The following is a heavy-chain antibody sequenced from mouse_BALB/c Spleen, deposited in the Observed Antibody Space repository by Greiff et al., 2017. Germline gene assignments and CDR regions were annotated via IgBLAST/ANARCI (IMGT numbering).Heavy chain of an antibody. CDR2: INPRNGGT. CDR3: TRRGQLGLRAMDY. J-gene: IGHJ4*01. Sequence: QVQLQQSGAELVKPGASVKLSCKASGYTFTSYYMYWVKQRPGQGLEWIGEINPRNGGTNFNEKFKSKATLTVDKSSSTAYMQLSSLTSEDSAVYYCTRRGQLGLRAMDYWGEGTSVTVSS. CDR1: GYTFTSYY. D-gene: IGHD3-2*01. V-gene: IGHV1S81*02.